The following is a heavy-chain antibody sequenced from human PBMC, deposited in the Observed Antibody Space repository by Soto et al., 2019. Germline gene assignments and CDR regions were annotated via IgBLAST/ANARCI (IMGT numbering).Heavy chain of an antibody. J-gene: IGHJ4*01. CDR1: GYIFPDYY. D-gene: IGHD6-6*01. CDR2: INPNGGGT. V-gene: IGHV1-2*04. CDR3: ARGEQLVHFDS. Sequence: QVQLVQSGAEVKKPGASVKVSCKASGYIFPDYYVNWVRQAPGEGLEWMGRINPNGGGTNYARKFEGWVTMTTDTSISTAYMELSRLNFDDTAVYYCARGEQLVHFDSWGQGTLVTVSS.